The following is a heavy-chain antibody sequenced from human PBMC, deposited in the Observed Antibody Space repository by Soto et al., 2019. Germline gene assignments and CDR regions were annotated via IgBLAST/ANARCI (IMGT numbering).Heavy chain of an antibody. J-gene: IGHJ4*02. D-gene: IGHD1-1*01. CDR1: GYSFTIYW. Sequence: PGEFLKISCKGSGYSFTIYWINWVRQMPGKGLEWMGRIDPSDSYSNYSPSFQGHVTISADKSISTAYLQWSSLKASDTAIYYCARRGGTTYFDYWGQGTLVTVSS. V-gene: IGHV5-10-1*01. CDR3: ARRGGTTYFDY. CDR2: IDPSDSYS.